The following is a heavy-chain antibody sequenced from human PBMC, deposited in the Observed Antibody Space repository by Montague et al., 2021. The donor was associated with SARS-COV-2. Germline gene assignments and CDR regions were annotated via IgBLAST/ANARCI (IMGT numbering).Heavy chain of an antibody. CDR1: GGSISSYY. V-gene: IGHV4-59*13. Sequence: SETLSLTCTVSGGSISSYYWSWIRQPPGKGLEWIGCIYYSGSTNYNPSLKSRVTISVDTSKNQFSLKLSSVTAADTAVYYCARGGSSISMIVVVVTEDCWYMDLWGRGTMVSVSA. D-gene: IGHD3-22*01. J-gene: IGHJ2*01. CDR2: IYYSGST. CDR3: ARGGSSISMIVVVVTEDCWYMDL.